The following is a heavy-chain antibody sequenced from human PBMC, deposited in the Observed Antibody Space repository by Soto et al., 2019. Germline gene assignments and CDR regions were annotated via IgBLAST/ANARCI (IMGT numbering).Heavy chain of an antibody. CDR1: GYTFISYG. D-gene: IGHD3-10*01. CDR3: AREGYYSGAGSYSPPRYYGMDV. Sequence: QVQLVQSGAEVKKPGSSVKVSCKASGYTFISYGISWVRQAPGQGLEWMGWISAYNDYTNYAQKLQGRVTMTTDTSTRMAYLELRSLRSDDTAAYYCAREGYYSGAGSYSPPRYYGMDVWGQGTTVTVSS. J-gene: IGHJ6*02. V-gene: IGHV1-18*01. CDR2: ISAYNDYT.